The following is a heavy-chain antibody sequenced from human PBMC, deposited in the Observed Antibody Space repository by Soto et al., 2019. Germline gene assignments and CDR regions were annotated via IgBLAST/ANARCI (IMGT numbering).Heavy chain of an antibody. CDR1: GFTFSSYA. Sequence: GGSLRLXCAASGFTFSSYAMSWVRQAPGKGLEGVSAISGSGGTTYYADSVKGRFTFSRDNSKNTLYLQRKSLRAEDTAVYYCEKTHNGWFSAFDIWGQGTMVTVSS. V-gene: IGHV3-23*01. CDR3: EKTHNGWFSAFDI. CDR2: ISGSGGTT. D-gene: IGHD6-19*01. J-gene: IGHJ3*02.